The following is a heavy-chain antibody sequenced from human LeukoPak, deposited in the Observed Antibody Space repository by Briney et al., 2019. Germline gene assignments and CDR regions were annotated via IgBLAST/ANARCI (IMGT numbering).Heavy chain of an antibody. V-gene: IGHV4-39*07. D-gene: IGHD5-18*01. CDR1: GGSISSSSYY. CDR2: IYYSGST. CDR3: ARAGVDTAMVPATYYYYMDV. J-gene: IGHJ6*03. Sequence: SETLSLTCTVSGGSISSSSYYWGWIRQPPGKGLEWIGSIYYSGSTYYNPSLKSRVTISVDTSKNQFSLKLSSVTAADTAVYYCARAGVDTAMVPATYYYYMDVWGKGTTVTVSS.